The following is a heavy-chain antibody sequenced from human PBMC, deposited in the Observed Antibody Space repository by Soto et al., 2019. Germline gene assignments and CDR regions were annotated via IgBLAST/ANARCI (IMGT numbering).Heavy chain of an antibody. J-gene: IGHJ6*02. Sequence: QVQLVESGGGVVQPGSSLRLTCAASGFTFSSYGMHWVRQAPGKGLEWVAVISYDGSNKYYADSVKGRFTISRDNSKNTLYLQMNSLRAEDTAVYYCAKSTYSRGAAAGPDGMDVWCQGTTVTVSS. CDR1: GFTFSSYG. CDR3: AKSTYSRGAAAGPDGMDV. V-gene: IGHV3-30*18. CDR2: ISYDGSNK. D-gene: IGHD6-13*01.